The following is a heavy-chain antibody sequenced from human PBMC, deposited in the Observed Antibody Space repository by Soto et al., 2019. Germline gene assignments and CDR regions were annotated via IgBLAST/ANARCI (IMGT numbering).Heavy chain of an antibody. CDR2: IWYDGSNK. J-gene: IGHJ6*02. Sequence: PGGSLRLSCAASGFTFSSYGMHWVRQAPGKGLEWVAVIWYDGSNKYYADSVKGRFTISRDNSKNTLYLQMNSLRAEDTAVYYCARVFSSSLTYYYYYYGMDVWGQGTTVTVSS. CDR3: ARVFSSSLTYYYYYYGMDV. V-gene: IGHV3-33*01. CDR1: GFTFSSYG. D-gene: IGHD6-6*01.